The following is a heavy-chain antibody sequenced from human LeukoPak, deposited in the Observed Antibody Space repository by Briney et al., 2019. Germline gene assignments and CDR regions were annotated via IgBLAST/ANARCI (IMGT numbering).Heavy chain of an antibody. CDR3: AGAHPYDFWSGYYLY. V-gene: IGHV1-46*01. D-gene: IGHD3-3*01. CDR1: GYTFTSYY. CDR2: INPSGGST. J-gene: IGHJ4*02. Sequence: ASVKVSCKASGYTFTSYYMHWVRRAPGQGLEWMGIINPSGGSTSYAQKFQGRVTMTRDTSTSTVYMELSSLRSEDTAVYYCAGAHPYDFWSGYYLYWGQGTLVTVSS.